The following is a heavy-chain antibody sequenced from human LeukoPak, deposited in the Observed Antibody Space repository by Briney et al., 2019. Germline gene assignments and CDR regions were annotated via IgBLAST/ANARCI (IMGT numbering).Heavy chain of an antibody. CDR3: AREYYDYVWGSYRPYYFDY. CDR2: IWYDGSNK. J-gene: IGHJ4*02. CDR1: GFTFSSYG. Sequence: GGSLRLSCAASGFTFSSYGMHWVRQAPGKGLEWGAVIWYDGSNKYYADSVKGRFTISRDNSKNTLYLQMNSLRAEDTAVYYCAREYYDYVWGSYRPYYFDYWGQGTLVTVSS. V-gene: IGHV3-33*01. D-gene: IGHD3-16*02.